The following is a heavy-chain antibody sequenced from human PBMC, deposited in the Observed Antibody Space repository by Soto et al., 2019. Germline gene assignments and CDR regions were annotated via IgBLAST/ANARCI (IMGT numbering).Heavy chain of an antibody. D-gene: IGHD2-21*02. CDR2: IYYSGST. CDR1: GGSINSGGYY. J-gene: IGHJ5*02. V-gene: IGHV4-31*03. CDR3: ATLPPRIVVVVSPIPT. Sequence: SETLSLTCTVSGGSINSGGYYWSWIRQHPGKGLEWIGYIYYSGSTYYNPSLKSRATISVDTSKNQFSLKLTSVTAADTAIYYCATLPPRIVVVVSPIPTWGQGTPVTVSS.